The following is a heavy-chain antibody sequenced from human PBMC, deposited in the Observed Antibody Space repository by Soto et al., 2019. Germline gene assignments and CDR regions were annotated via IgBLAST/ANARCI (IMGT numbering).Heavy chain of an antibody. D-gene: IGHD4-17*01. CDR3: ARDPLSYGDYAQTYWYFDL. Sequence: GGSLRLSCAASGFTFSSYGMHWVRQAPGKGLEWVAVIWYDGSNKYYADSVKGRFTISRDNPKNSLYLQMNSLRADDTAVYYCARDPLSYGDYAQTYWYFDLWGRGTQVTVSS. V-gene: IGHV3-33*01. CDR1: GFTFSSYG. CDR2: IWYDGSNK. J-gene: IGHJ2*01.